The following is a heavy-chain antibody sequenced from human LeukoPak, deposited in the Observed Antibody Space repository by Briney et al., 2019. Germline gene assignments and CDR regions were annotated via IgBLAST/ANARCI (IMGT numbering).Heavy chain of an antibody. CDR1: GGSISSSNW. V-gene: IGHV4-4*02. J-gene: IGHJ5*02. CDR3: ARDRRRYYGSGTKGGFDP. Sequence: PSGTLSPTCAVSGGSISSSNWWSWVRQPPGKGLEWIGEIYHSGSTNYNPSLKSRVTISVDKSKNQFSLKLSSVTAADTAVYYCARDRRRYYGSGTKGGFDPWGQGTLVTVSS. CDR2: IYHSGST. D-gene: IGHD3-10*01.